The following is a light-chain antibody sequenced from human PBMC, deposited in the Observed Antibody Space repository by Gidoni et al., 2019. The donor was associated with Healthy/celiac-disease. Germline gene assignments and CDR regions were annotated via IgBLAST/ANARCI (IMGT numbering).Light chain of an antibody. V-gene: IGLV1-47*01. CDR2: RNN. CDR1: SSNIGSNY. J-gene: IGLJ2*01. CDR3: AAWDDSLRRV. Sequence: QSVLTQPPSASGTPGQRVTISCSGSSSNIGSNYVYWYQQLPGTAPKLLIYRNNQRPSGVPDRFSGSKSGTSASLAISGLRSEDEADYYCAAWDDSLRRVFGGGTKLTXL.